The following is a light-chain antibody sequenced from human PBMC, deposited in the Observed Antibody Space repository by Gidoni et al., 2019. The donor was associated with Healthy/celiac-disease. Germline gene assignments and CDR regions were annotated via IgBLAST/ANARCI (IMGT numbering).Light chain of an antibody. CDR1: SSNIGAGYD. CDR3: QSYDSSLSGDVV. Sequence: QSVLTQPPSVSGAPGQRVTISCTGSSSNIGAGYDVHWYQQLPGTAPKLLIYGNSNRPSGVPDRFSGSKSGTSASLAITGLQAEDEADYYCQSYDSSLSGDVVFGGGTKLTVX. V-gene: IGLV1-40*01. CDR2: GNS. J-gene: IGLJ2*01.